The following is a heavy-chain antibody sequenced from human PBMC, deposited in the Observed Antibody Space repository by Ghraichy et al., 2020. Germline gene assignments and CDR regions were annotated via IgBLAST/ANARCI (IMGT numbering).Heavy chain of an antibody. V-gene: IGHV3-43*01. CDR1: GFTFDDYT. CDR3: AKDAGGVWERRRGDYGMDV. CDR2: ISWDGGST. J-gene: IGHJ6*02. D-gene: IGHD2-8*02. Sequence: GGSLRLSCAASGFTFDDYTMHWVRQAPGKGLEWVSLISWDGGSTYYADSVKGRFTISRDNSKNSLYLQMNSLRTEDTALYYCAKDAGGVWERRRGDYGMDVWGQGTTVTVSS.